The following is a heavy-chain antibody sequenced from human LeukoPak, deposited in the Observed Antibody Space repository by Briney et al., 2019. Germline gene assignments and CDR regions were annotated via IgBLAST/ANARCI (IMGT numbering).Heavy chain of an antibody. V-gene: IGHV3-33*01. J-gene: IGHJ4*02. Sequence: GGSLRLSCAASGFTFSSYGMHWVRQAPGKGLEWVAVIWYDGSNKYYADSVKGRFTISRDDAKNMMFLQMNSLRADDTAVYYCVRDFRSADYWGQGILVTVSS. CDR3: VRDFRSADY. CDR2: IWYDGSNK. CDR1: GFTFSSYG.